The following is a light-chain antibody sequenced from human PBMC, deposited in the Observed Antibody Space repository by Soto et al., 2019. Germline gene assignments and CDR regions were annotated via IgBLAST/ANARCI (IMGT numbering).Light chain of an antibody. CDR2: EVS. V-gene: IGLV2-8*01. Sequence: QSVLTQPPSASGSPGQSVTISCPGTSSDVGGYNYVSWYQQHPGKAPKLMIYEVSKRPSGVPDRFSGSKSGNTAFLTVSGLQAEDEADYYCSSYAGSNNPYVFGTGTKVTVL. CDR3: SSYAGSNNPYV. CDR1: SSDVGGYNY. J-gene: IGLJ1*01.